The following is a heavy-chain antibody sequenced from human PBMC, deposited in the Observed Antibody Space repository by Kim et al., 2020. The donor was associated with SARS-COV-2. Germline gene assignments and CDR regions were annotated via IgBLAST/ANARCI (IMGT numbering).Heavy chain of an antibody. D-gene: IGHD5-18*01. J-gene: IGHJ4*02. CDR1: GGSISSSSYY. Sequence: SETVSLTCTVSGGSISSSSYYWGWIRQPPGKGLEWIGSIYYSGSTYYNPSLKSRVTISVDTSKNQFSLKLSSVTAADTAVYYCARLDTAMVTLFDYWGQGTLVTVSS. CDR2: IYYSGST. CDR3: ARLDTAMVTLFDY. V-gene: IGHV4-39*01.